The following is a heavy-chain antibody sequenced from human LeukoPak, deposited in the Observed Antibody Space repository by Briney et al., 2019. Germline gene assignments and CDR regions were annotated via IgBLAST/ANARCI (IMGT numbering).Heavy chain of an antibody. Sequence: SETLSLTCTVSGGSISSYYWSWIRQPPGKGLEYIGYVYYTGSTDYNPSLESRVTISVDTSKNQFSLKLRSVTAADTATYYCARQKKGLQRVDTGFDSWGQGTLVIVSS. CDR1: GGSISSYY. V-gene: IGHV4-59*08. CDR2: VYYTGST. CDR3: ARQKKGLQRVDTGFDS. J-gene: IGHJ4*02. D-gene: IGHD2-15*01.